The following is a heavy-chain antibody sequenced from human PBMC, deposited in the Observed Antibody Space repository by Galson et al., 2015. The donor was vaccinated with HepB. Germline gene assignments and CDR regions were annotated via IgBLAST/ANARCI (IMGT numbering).Heavy chain of an antibody. CDR3: AKNMGERRPYYFDY. CDR1: GFTFDDHA. Sequence: SLRLSCAASGFTFDDHAMYWVRQAPGKGLEWVSGISWNSRNIEYADSVKGRFTISRDNAKNSLDLQMNSLTTEDTAFCYCAKNMGERRPYYFDYWGRGTQVTVAS. CDR2: ISWNSRNI. D-gene: IGHD3-10*01. J-gene: IGHJ4*02. V-gene: IGHV3-9*01.